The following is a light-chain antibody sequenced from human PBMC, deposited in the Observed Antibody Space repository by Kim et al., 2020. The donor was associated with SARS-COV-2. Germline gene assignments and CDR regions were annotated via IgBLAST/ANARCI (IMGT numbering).Light chain of an antibody. CDR3: QQSYTMPYT. CDR1: QNISIF. V-gene: IGKV1-39*01. CDR2: SAS. Sequence: DIQMTQSPSSLSAFIGDRATISCRASQNISIFVNWYQQIPGKAPKLLIYSASTLRDGVPSRFTGSGSGTDFTLTISSLQPEDFATFFCQQSYTMPYTFGRGTKLEI. J-gene: IGKJ2*01.